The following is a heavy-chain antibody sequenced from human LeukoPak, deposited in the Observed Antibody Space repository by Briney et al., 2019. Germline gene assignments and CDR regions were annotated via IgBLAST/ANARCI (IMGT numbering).Heavy chain of an antibody. D-gene: IGHD2-15*01. CDR2: ISAYNGNT. CDR3: ARDSADCSGGSCYSAEYFQH. CDR1: GYTFTSYG. J-gene: IGHJ1*01. Sequence: ASVKVSCKASGYTFTSYGITWVRQAPGQGLEWMGWISAYNGNTNYAQKLQGRVTMTTDTSTSTAYMELRSLRSDDTAVYFCARDSADCSGGSCYSAEYFQHWGQGTLVTVSS. V-gene: IGHV1-18*01.